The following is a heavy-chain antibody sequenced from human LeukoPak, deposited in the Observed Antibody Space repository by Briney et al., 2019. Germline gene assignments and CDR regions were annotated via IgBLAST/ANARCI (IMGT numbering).Heavy chain of an antibody. CDR2: IKQDGSEK. V-gene: IGHV3-7*01. CDR3: ASFITRYAFDI. CDR1: GFTFSSYW. Sequence: NPGGSLRLSCAASGFTFSSYWRSWVRQAPGKGLEWVANIKQDGSEKYYVDSVKGRFTISRDNAKNSLYLQMNSLRAEDTAVYYCASFITRYAFDIWGQGTMVTVSS. J-gene: IGHJ3*02. D-gene: IGHD3-10*01.